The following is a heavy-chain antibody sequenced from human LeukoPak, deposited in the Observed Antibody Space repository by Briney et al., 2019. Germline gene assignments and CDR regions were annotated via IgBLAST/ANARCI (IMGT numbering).Heavy chain of an antibody. CDR2: ISYDGSNK. CDR3: ARGAPPDY. Sequence: GGSLRLSCAASGFTFSSYAMHWVRQAPGKGLEWVAVISYDGSNKYYADSVKGRFTISRDNSKNTLYLQMNGLGAEDTAVYYCARGAPPDYWGQGTLVTVSS. CDR1: GFTFSSYA. J-gene: IGHJ4*02. V-gene: IGHV3-30-3*01.